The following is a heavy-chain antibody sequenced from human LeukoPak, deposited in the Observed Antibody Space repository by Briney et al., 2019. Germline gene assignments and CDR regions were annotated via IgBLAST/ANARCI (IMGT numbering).Heavy chain of an antibody. V-gene: IGHV3-15*01. J-gene: IGHJ4*02. Sequence: GGSLRLSCAASGFTFSNAWMSWVRQAPGKGLEWVGRIKSKTDGGTTDYAAPGKGIFTIFSNDSKNTLYLQMNRLKTQNTAVYSCTTKRRYSTSWYQIFDYWGQGTLVTVSS. D-gene: IGHD6-13*01. CDR2: IKSKTDGGTT. CDR3: TTKRRYSTSWYQIFDY. CDR1: GFTFSNAW.